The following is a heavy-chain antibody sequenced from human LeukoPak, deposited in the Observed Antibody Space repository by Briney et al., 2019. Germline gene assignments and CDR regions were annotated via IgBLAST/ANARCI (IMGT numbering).Heavy chain of an antibody. V-gene: IGHV3-74*01. CDR2: IKTDGSDT. Sequence: AGGSLRLSCAASGFTFSSYWMHWVRPSPGKGRVWVSRIKTDGSDTYYADSVGGRFTISRDNAKNTLYLQMDSLRAEDTAVYFCARGDYSSHTLWGQGTLVTVSS. D-gene: IGHD4-11*01. CDR1: GFTFSSYW. CDR3: ARGDYSSHTL. J-gene: IGHJ4*02.